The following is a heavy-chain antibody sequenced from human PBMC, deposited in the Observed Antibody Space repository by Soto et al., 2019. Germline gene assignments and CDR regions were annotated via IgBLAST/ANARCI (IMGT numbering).Heavy chain of an antibody. Sequence: SETLSLTCTVSSDSISGLYWTWIRQPAGKGLEWIGRIYSSGETNYNPSLTGRVIMSLDTSKNQFSLNLTSVTAADTATYFCARIPLPARGWGPWIHLYYDSWGRGA. CDR3: ARIPLPARGWGPWIHLYYDS. J-gene: IGHJ4*02. CDR1: SDSISGLY. D-gene: IGHD3-16*01. CDR2: IYSSGET. V-gene: IGHV4-4*07.